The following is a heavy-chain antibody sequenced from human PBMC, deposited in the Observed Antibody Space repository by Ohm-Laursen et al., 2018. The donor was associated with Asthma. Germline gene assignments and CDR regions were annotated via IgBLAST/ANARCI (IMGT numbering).Heavy chain of an antibody. V-gene: IGHV3-21*01. CDR3: ARDIDVLRFLEWLPKSNWYFDL. CDR1: GFTFSSYS. Sequence: SLRLSCAASGFTFSSYSMNWVRQAPGKGLEWVSSISSSSSYIYYADSVKGRFTISRDNAKNSLYLQMNSLRAEDTAEYYCARDIDVLRFLEWLPKSNWYFDLWGRGTLVTVSS. J-gene: IGHJ2*01. D-gene: IGHD3-3*01. CDR2: ISSSSSYI.